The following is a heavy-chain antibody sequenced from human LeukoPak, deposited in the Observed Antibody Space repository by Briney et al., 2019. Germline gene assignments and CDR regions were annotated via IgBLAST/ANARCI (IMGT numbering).Heavy chain of an antibody. CDR3: LGSRIAAPGAFRLDY. CDR2: ISGNGAPT. Sequence: GGSLRLSCAASGFTFSSNGMTWVRQAPGKGLEWVSGISGNGAPTYYADSVKGRFTISRDTSKNTLFLQMNSLRAEDTAIYYCLGSRIAAPGAFRLDYWGQGTLVTVSS. J-gene: IGHJ4*02. CDR1: GFTFSSNG. D-gene: IGHD6-13*01. V-gene: IGHV3-23*01.